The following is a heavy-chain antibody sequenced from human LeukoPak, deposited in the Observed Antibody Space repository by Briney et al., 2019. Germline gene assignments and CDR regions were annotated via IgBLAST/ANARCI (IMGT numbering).Heavy chain of an antibody. CDR3: VRDKVGYGSGVIDC. CDR1: GFTFSRYW. CDR2: ISRSSSPM. Sequence: PGGSLRLSCAASGFTFSRYWMNWVRQAPGKGLEWISYISRSSSPMYYADSVKGRFTISRDNAKSSLFLQMSSLRVEDTAVYYCVRDKVGYGSGVIDCWGQGTLVTVSS. V-gene: IGHV3-48*04. J-gene: IGHJ4*02. D-gene: IGHD3-10*01.